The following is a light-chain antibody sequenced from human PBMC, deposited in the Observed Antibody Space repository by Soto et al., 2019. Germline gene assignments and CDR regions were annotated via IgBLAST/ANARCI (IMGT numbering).Light chain of an antibody. CDR2: DAS. Sequence: EIVLTQSPATLSLSPGERATLSCRASQSVSSYLAWYQQKPGQAPRLLIYDASNRATGIPDRFSGSGSGTDFTLTISRLEPEDFALYYCQHYAHNSPITFGQGTRLEIK. CDR3: QHYAHNSPIT. J-gene: IGKJ5*01. CDR1: QSVSSY. V-gene: IGKV3-11*01.